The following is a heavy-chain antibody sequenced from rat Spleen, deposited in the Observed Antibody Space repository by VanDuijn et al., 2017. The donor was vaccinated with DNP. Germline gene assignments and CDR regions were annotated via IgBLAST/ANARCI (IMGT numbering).Heavy chain of an antibody. J-gene: IGHJ2*01. CDR1: GFTFSSYV. V-gene: IGHV5-43*01. Sequence: EVQLVESGGGLVQPGRSLKVSCVASGFTFSSYVMHWFRQAPENGIEWLAYINIDSSRTHYAETVKGRFTISRDNAKNTVDMQLSGLRSEDTAMYCCARQSSRGRGDDWGQGVMVTVSS. CDR2: INIDSSRT. CDR3: ARQSSRGRGDD. D-gene: IGHD4-3*01.